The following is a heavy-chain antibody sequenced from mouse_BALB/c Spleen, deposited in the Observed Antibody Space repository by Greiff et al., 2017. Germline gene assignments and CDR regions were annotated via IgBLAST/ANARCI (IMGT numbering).Heavy chain of an antibody. CDR1: GYSFTGYY. CDR3: ARSGYYGSSYDYYAMDY. D-gene: IGHD1-1*01. J-gene: IGHJ4*01. CDR2: INPYNGAT. V-gene: IGHV1-26*01. Sequence: VQLQQSGPELVKPGASVKISCKASGYSFTGYYMHWVKQSHVKSLEWIGRINPYNGATSYNQNFKDKASLTVDKSSSTAYMELHSLTSEDSAVYYCARSGYYGSSYDYYAMDYWGQGTSVTVSS.